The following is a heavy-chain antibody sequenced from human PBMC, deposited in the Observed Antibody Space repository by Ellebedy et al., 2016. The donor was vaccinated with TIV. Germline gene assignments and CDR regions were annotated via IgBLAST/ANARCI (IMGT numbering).Heavy chain of an antibody. D-gene: IGHD6-19*01. CDR2: SSSDGSRT. CDR1: GFTFSSYA. V-gene: IGHV3-74*01. CDR3: ARVEVGRSGPSYGMDV. Sequence: PGGSLRLSCVASGFTFSSYAMCWVRQAPGEGLVWVSRSSSDGSRTYADSVKGRFTMSRDNAKNTLYLQMNSLRAEDTAVYYCARVEVGRSGPSYGMDVWGQGTSVTVSS. J-gene: IGHJ6*02.